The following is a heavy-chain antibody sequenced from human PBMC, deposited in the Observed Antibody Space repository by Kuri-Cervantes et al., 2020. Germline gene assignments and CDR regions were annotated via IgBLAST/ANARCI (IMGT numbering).Heavy chain of an antibody. CDR3: ARSPPPTSYDYIWGSYRPWFDY. CDR2: IYYSGST. J-gene: IGHJ4*02. CDR1: GGSISSYY. D-gene: IGHD3-16*02. Sequence: WGTLTLSCTVSGGSISSYYWCWIRHPPGKGLEWIGYIYYSGSTNYNPSFKSRVTISVDTSKNQFSLKLSSVTAADTAVYYCARSPPPTSYDYIWGSYRPWFDYWGQGTLVTVSS. V-gene: IGHV4-59*01.